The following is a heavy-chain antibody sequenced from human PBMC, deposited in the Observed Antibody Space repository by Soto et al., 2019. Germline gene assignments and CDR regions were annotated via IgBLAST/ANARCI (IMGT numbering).Heavy chain of an antibody. CDR2: IWYDGSNK. V-gene: IGHV3-33*01. Sequence: GGSLRLSCAASGFTFSSYGMHWVRQAPGKGLEWVAVIWYDGSNKYYADSVKGRFTISRDNSKNTLYLQMNSLRAEDTAVYYCARDSPDYGDYTRLFDYWGQGTLVTVSS. CDR3: ARDSPDYGDYTRLFDY. J-gene: IGHJ4*02. D-gene: IGHD4-17*01. CDR1: GFTFSSYG.